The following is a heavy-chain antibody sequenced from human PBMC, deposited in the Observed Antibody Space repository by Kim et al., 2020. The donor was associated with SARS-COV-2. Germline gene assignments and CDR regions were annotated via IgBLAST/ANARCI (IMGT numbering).Heavy chain of an antibody. J-gene: IGHJ4*02. Sequence: GGSLRLSCAASGFIFSGYWMHWVRQAPGKGLVWVSGINSDGSSTNYADSVKGRFTISRDNAKNTLSLQMNSLRAEDTAAYYCARVGPWRSPLNYFDYWGQGILVTVSS. D-gene: IGHD1-1*01. CDR3: ARVGPWRSPLNYFDY. V-gene: IGHV3-74*01. CDR1: GFIFSGYW. CDR2: INSDGSST.